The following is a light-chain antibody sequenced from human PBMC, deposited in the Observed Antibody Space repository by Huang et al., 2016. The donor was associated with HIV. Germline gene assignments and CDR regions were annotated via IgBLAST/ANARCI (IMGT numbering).Light chain of an antibody. CDR2: GAS. V-gene: IGKV3-15*01. J-gene: IGKJ4*01. CDR3: QQYNNWLALT. CDR1: QSVSSN. Sequence: EIVMTQSPATLSVSPGEKVTLSCRASQSVSSNLAWYQQKPGQAPRLLIYGASTRATGIPARFSGSGSGTEFTLTISSLQSEDFAVYYCQQYNNWLALTFGGGTKVEIK.